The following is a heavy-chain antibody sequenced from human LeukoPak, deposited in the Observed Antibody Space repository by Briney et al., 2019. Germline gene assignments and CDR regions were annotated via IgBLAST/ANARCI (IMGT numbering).Heavy chain of an antibody. CDR3: ARGGPGAEILGFFNHGTFFDY. J-gene: IGHJ4*02. Sequence: ASVKVSCKASGFTFSSYGITWVRQAPGQGLEWMGWISAYSGKPNYAQNLQGRVTMTTGTSTSTAYMELRSLRSDDTAVYYCARGGPGAEILGFFNHGTFFDYWGQGALVTVSS. V-gene: IGHV1-18*01. D-gene: IGHD1-26*01. CDR1: GFTFSSYG. CDR2: ISAYSGKP.